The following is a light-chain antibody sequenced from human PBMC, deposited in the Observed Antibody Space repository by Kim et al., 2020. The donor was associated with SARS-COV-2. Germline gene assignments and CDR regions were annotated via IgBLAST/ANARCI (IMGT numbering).Light chain of an antibody. J-gene: IGLJ3*02. CDR3: CSYTISAWV. Sequence: QSALTQPASVSGSPGQSITIPCTGTSSDVGGYNFVSWYQQHPGKAPELMIYDVSKRPSGVSNRFSGSKSGNTASLTISGLQAEDEADYYCCSYTISAWVFGGGTKLTVL. CDR1: SSDVGGYNF. V-gene: IGLV2-14*01. CDR2: DVS.